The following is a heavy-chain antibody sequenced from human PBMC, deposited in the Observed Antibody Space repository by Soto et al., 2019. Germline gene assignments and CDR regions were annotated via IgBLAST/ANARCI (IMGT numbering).Heavy chain of an antibody. CDR3: ARWSLRANWFDP. CDR2: IYYSGST. V-gene: IGHV4-31*03. J-gene: IGHJ5*02. CDR1: GGSISSGGYY. Sequence: PSETLSLTCTVSGGSISSGGYYWSWIRQHPGKGLEWIGYIYYSGSTYYNPSLKSRVTISVDTSKNQFSLKLSSVTAADTAVYYCARWSLRANWFDPWGQGTLVTVSS. D-gene: IGHD3-3*01.